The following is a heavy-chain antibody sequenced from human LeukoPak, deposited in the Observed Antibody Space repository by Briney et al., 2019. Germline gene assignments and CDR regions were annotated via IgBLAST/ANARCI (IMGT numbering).Heavy chain of an antibody. Sequence: SQALSLTCAISGGSVSSNSAGWNWIRQSPSRGLEWLGRTYYTSRGYDDYAGSVKRRITINPDTSQNQLCLRLSSWTPEDTAVYSCARSRSSSGGLDYWGQGTLVTVCS. V-gene: IGHV6-1*01. J-gene: IGHJ4*02. CDR3: ARSRSSSGGLDY. CDR2: TYYTSRGYD. CDR1: GGSVSSNSAG. D-gene: IGHD6-6*01.